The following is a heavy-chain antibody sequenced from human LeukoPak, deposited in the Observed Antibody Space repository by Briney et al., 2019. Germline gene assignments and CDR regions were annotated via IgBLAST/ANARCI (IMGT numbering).Heavy chain of an antibody. J-gene: IGHJ4*02. CDR2: ISYDGSNK. V-gene: IGHV3-30*03. Sequence: PGGSLRLSCAASGFTFSNSGMHWVRQAPGKGLEWVAVISYDGSNKYYADSVKGRFTISRDNSKNTLYLQMNSLRAEDTAVYYCARDPRQQLVLDYWGQGTLVTVSS. CDR1: GFTFSNSG. D-gene: IGHD6-13*01. CDR3: ARDPRQQLVLDY.